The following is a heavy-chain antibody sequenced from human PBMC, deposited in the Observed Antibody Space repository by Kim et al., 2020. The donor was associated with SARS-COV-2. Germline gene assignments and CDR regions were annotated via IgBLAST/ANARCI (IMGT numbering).Heavy chain of an antibody. D-gene: IGHD3-3*01. J-gene: IGHJ4*02. Sequence: SETLSLTCTVSGGSISSSSYYWGWIRQPPGKGLEWIGSIYYSGSTYYNPSLKSRVTISVDTSKNQFSLKLSSVTAADTAVYYCFLPYYDFWSGYYVDDYWGQGTLVTVSS. CDR3: FLPYYDFWSGYYVDDY. V-gene: IGHV4-39*01. CDR2: IYYSGST. CDR1: GGSISSSSYY.